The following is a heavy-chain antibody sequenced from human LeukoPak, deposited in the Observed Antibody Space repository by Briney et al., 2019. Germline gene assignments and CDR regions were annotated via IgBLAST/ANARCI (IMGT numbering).Heavy chain of an antibody. V-gene: IGHV4-61*05. CDR3: ARAYYYDSSGYYRADAFDI. D-gene: IGHD3-22*01. CDR2: IYYSGST. J-gene: IGHJ3*02. CDR1: GGSISSNNYY. Sequence: PSETLSLTCTVSGGSISSNNYYWGWIRQPPGKGLEWIGYIYYSGSTNYNPSLKSRVTISVDTSKNQFSLKLSSVTAADTAVYYCARAYYYDSSGYYRADAFDIWGQGTMVTVSS.